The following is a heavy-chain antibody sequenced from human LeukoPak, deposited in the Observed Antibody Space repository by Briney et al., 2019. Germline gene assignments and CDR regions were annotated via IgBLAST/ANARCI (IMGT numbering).Heavy chain of an antibody. Sequence: PSETLSLTCTVSGGSISSYYWSWIRQPPGKGLEWIGYIYYSGSTSYNPSLKSRVTISIDTSKNQFSLKLSSVTAADTAVYYCARPIRNWGQGTLVIVSS. CDR2: IYYSGST. J-gene: IGHJ4*02. CDR3: ARPIRN. CDR1: GGSISSYY. V-gene: IGHV4-59*08.